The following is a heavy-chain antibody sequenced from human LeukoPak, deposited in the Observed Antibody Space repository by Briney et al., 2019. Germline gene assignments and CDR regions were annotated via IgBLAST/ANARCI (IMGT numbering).Heavy chain of an antibody. J-gene: IGHJ4*02. D-gene: IGHD1-26*01. CDR3: ARLYNGSYIY. CDR2: LNHSGST. Sequence: SENLSRNASVYAGSFYDNYWSWLRQPQGKGLKWWVELNHSGSTNYNSSLNSRVTISVDTSKNQFSLKLSSVTAAATAVYYCARLYNGSYIYWGQGTLVTVSS. V-gene: IGHV4-34*01. CDR1: AGSFYDNY.